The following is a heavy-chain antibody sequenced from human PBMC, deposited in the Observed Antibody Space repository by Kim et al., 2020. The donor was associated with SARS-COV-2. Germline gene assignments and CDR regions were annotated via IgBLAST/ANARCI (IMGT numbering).Heavy chain of an antibody. D-gene: IGHD2-21*02. CDR3: ARDPFGSDIVVVTAQTFIPA. CDR2: IYHSGST. J-gene: IGHJ5*02. Sequence: SETLCLTCAVSGGSISSSNWWSWVRQPPGKGLEWIGEIYHSGSTNYNPSLKSRVTISVDKSKNQFSLKLSSVTAADTAVYYCARDPFGSDIVVVTAQTFIPAWGQGTLVTVSS. V-gene: IGHV4-4*02. CDR1: GGSISSSNW.